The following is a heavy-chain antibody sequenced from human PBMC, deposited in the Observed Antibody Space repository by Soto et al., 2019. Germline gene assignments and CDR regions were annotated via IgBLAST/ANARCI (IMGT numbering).Heavy chain of an antibody. CDR1: GFTFSDYY. Sequence: QVQLVESGGGLVKPGGSLRLSCAASGFTFSDYYMSWIRQAPGKGLEWLAYISSSGSTVFYADSRKGRFTVSRDNAKNSLYLQMNSLTAADTAVYFCAIDRLGGYKFDLWGQGTLGTVSS. D-gene: IGHD5-12*01. CDR3: AIDRLGGYKFDL. V-gene: IGHV3-11*01. CDR2: ISSSGSTV. J-gene: IGHJ4*02.